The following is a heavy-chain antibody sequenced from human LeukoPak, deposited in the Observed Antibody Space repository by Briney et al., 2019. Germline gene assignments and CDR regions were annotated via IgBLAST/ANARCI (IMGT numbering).Heavy chain of an antibody. CDR2: IYPDDSDT. Sequence: GASLKISCKGSGYTFSSYWIGWVRQMPGKGLEWMGIIYPDDSDTSYSPSLQGQVTISADKSISTAYLQWSSLKASDTAMYYCARLAYCSNDVCYSNYYYSMDVWGKGTTVTVSS. CDR3: ARLAYCSNDVCYSNYYYSMDV. CDR1: GYTFSSYW. J-gene: IGHJ6*03. V-gene: IGHV5-51*01. D-gene: IGHD2-8*01.